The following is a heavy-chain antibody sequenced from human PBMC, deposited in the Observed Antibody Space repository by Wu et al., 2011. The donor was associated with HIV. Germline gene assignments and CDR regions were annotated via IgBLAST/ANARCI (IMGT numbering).Heavy chain of an antibody. CDR1: GGAFSTNA. Sequence: QVQLVQSGAEVKRPGSSVKVSCKASGGAFSTNAISWVRQAPGQGLEWMGRVIPIYGTTNYARDFQGRLTITADKSTNTAYMDLSSLTFEDTAVYFCANLPTYRTYNWNNTFDIWGQGTTGHRLF. D-gene: IGHD1/OR15-1a*01. V-gene: IGHV1-69*08. J-gene: IGHJ3*02. CDR2: VIPIYGTT. CDR3: ANLPTYRTYNWNNTFDI.